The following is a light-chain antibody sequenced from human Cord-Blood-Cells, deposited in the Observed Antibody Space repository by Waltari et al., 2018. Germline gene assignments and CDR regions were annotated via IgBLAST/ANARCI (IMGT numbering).Light chain of an antibody. J-gene: IGLJ2*01. CDR3: SSYTSSSTV. CDR2: DVS. V-gene: IGLV2-14*01. Sequence: QSALTQPASVSGSPGQSIPISRTGTSSDVRGYNYVSCYQQHPGKAPKLMIYDVSNRPSGVSNRFSGSKSGNTASLTISGLQAEDEADYYCSSYTSSSTVFGGGTKLTVL. CDR1: SSDVRGYNY.